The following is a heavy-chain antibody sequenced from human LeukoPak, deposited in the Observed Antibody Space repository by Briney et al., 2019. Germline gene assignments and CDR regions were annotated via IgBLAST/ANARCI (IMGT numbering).Heavy chain of an antibody. CDR1: GFTFSSYS. V-gene: IGHV3-21*01. J-gene: IGHJ3*02. CDR3: ARVLTYSGGVLAPGAFDI. CDR2: ISSSSSYI. Sequence: PGGSLRLSCAASGFTFSSYSMNWGRQAPGKGLEWVSSISSSSSYIYYADSVKGRFTISRDNAKNSLYLQMNSLRAEDTAAYYCARVLTYSGGVLAPGAFDIWGQGTMVTVSS. D-gene: IGHD3-16*02.